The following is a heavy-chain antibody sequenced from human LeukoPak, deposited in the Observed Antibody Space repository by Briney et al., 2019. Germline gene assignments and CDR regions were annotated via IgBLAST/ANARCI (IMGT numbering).Heavy chain of an antibody. Sequence: PSGTLSLTCAVSGGSISSSNWWSWVRQPPGKGLEWIGYIYYSGSTNYNPSLKSRVTISVDTSKNQFSLKLSSVTAADTAVYYCARAGYSSGWMPCWFDPWGQGTLVTVSS. D-gene: IGHD6-19*01. CDR3: ARAGYSSGWMPCWFDP. J-gene: IGHJ5*02. CDR2: IYYSGST. V-gene: IGHV4-4*02. CDR1: GGSISSSNW.